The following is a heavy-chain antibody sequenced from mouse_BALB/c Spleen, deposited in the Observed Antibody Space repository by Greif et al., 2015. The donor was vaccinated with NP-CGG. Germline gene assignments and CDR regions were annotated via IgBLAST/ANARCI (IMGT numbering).Heavy chain of an antibody. Sequence: QVQLQQSGAELVRPGTSVKVSCKASGYAFTNYLIEWVKQRPGQGLEWIGVINPGSGGTNYNEKFKGKATLTADKSSSTAYMQLSSLTSDDSAVYFCARSMGPSWFAYWGQGTLVTVSA. D-gene: IGHD4-1*01. CDR1: GYAFTNYL. V-gene: IGHV1-54*01. CDR3: ARSMGPSWFAY. J-gene: IGHJ3*01. CDR2: INPGSGGT.